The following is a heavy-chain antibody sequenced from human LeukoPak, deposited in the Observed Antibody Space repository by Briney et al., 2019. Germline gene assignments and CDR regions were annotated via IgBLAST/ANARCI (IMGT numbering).Heavy chain of an antibody. CDR3: ARVHRASSSPPYYYYYYMDV. V-gene: IGHV3-30*03. Sequence: GGSLRLSCAASGFTFSSYGMHWVRQAPGKGLEGVAVISYDGSNKYYADSVKGRFTISRDNSKNTLYLQMNSLRAEDTAVYYYARVHRASSSPPYYYYYYMDVWGKGTTVTVSS. CDR2: ISYDGSNK. D-gene: IGHD6-13*01. J-gene: IGHJ6*03. CDR1: GFTFSSYG.